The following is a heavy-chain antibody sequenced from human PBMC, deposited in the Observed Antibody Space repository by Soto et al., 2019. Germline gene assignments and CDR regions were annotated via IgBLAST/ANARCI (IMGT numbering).Heavy chain of an antibody. CDR2: IIPIFGTA. CDR1: GGTFSSYA. J-gene: IGHJ6*02. CDR3: ARDPGSEPMEWYGMDV. Sequence: SVKVSCKASGGTFSSYAISWVRQAPGQGLEWMGGIIPIFGTANYAQKFQGRVTITADESTSTAYMELSSLRSEDTAVYYCARDPGSEPMEWYGMDVWGQGTTVTVYS. D-gene: IGHD1-1*01. V-gene: IGHV1-69*13.